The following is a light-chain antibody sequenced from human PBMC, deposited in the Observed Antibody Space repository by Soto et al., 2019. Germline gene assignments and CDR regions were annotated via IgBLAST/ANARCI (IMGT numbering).Light chain of an antibody. CDR2: DAS. CDR3: QQYNNWPPIT. V-gene: IGKV3-11*01. CDR1: LSVSIY. J-gene: IGKJ5*01. Sequence: EIVLTQSPATLSLSPGERATLSCRASLSVSIYVAWYQQKPGQAPRLLIYDASSRATGIPARFSGSGSGTDFTLTISSLEPEDFAVYYCQQYNNWPPITFGQGTRLEIK.